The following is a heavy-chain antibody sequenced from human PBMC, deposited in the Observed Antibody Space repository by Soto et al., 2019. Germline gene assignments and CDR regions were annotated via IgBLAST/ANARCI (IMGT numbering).Heavy chain of an antibody. V-gene: IGHV3-23*01. CDR1: GFTFSNYG. CDR3: EKHFRPWNYWRTYRHKPHFDC. CDR2: ISGSGDST. J-gene: IGHJ4*02. Sequence: EVQLLESGGGLIQPGGSLRLSCAASGFTFSNYGMNWVRQAPGKGLEWVSAISGSGDSTFYADSVKGRFTISRDNSKNTMFLQMDSRRAEATARYYCEKHFRPWNYWRTYRHKPHFDCWCQGALV. D-gene: IGHD3-16*02.